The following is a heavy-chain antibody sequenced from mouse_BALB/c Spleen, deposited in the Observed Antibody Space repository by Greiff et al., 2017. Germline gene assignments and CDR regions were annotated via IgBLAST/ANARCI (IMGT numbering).Heavy chain of an antibody. CDR2: IDPANGNT. Sequence: VHVKQSGAELVKPGASVKLSCTASGFNIKDTYIHWVKQRPEQGLEWIGRIDPANGNTKYDPKFQGKATITADTSSNTAYLQLSSLTSEDTAVYYCARSYYGSFYAMDYWGQGTSVTVSS. V-gene: IGHV14-3*02. D-gene: IGHD1-1*01. CDR1: GFNIKDTY. CDR3: ARSYYGSFYAMDY. J-gene: IGHJ4*01.